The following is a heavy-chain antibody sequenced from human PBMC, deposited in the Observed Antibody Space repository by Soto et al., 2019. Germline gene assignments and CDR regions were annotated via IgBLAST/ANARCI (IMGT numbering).Heavy chain of an antibody. J-gene: IGHJ4*02. CDR2: INAGNGNT. Sequence: QVQLVQSGAEVKKPGASVKVSCKASGYTFTSYALHWVRQAPGQRLEWMGWINAGNGNTKYSQKFQGRVTITRDTSASTAYMELSSLRSDDTGVYYCARDPWSTGDYWGQGTLVTVSS. CDR1: GYTFTSYA. V-gene: IGHV1-3*01. CDR3: ARDPWSTGDY. D-gene: IGHD2-15*01.